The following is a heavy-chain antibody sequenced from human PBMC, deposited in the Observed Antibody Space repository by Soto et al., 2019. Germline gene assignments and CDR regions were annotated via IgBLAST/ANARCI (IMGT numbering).Heavy chain of an antibody. D-gene: IGHD3-10*01. J-gene: IGHJ4*02. CDR2: ISSTSDYI. CDR1: GFTFSSYS. V-gene: IGHV3-21*01. CDR3: ARDHRYYGSGSYYYFNY. Sequence: PGGSLRLSCAASGFTFSSYSMNWVRQAPGKGLEWLSSISSTSDYISYADSVKGRFTISRDNAKNSLYLQMSSLRAEDTAVYYCARDHRYYGSGSYYYFNYWGQGA.